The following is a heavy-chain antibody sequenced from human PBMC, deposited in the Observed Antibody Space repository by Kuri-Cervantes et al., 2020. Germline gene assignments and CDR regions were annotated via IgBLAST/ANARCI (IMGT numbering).Heavy chain of an antibody. CDR2: INPIGSRV. V-gene: IGHV3-48*03. CDR3: AKDGYPDDYGDYSWPNY. CDR1: GLTFSNYE. Sequence: GESLKISCAASGLTFSNYEMSWVRQTPRKGLEWVSYINPIGSRVVYADSVKGRFTISRDNSKNTLYLQVNSLRAEDTAVYYCAKDGYPDDYGDYSWPNYWGQGTLVTVSS. J-gene: IGHJ4*02. D-gene: IGHD4-17*01.